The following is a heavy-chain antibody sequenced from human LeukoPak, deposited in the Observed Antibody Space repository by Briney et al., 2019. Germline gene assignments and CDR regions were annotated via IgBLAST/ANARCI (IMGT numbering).Heavy chain of an antibody. CDR1: GFTFTNYA. D-gene: IGHD1/OR15-1a*01. CDR3: AKGGWNTNFDY. J-gene: IGHJ4*02. CDR2: ISCDGSNE. V-gene: IGHV3-30*18. Sequence: PGGSLRLSCAASGFTFTNYAMHWVRQAPGKGLEWVAVISCDGSNEYYADSVEGRFSISRDNSKNTVILQMDSLTPEDTAVYYCAKGGWNTNFDYWGQGTLVTVSS.